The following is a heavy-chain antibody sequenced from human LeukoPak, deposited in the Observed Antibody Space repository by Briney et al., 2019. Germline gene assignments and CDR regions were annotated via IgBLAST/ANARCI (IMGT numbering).Heavy chain of an antibody. CDR1: GYTLTELS. V-gene: IGHV1-69*05. J-gene: IGHJ4*02. D-gene: IGHD6-6*01. CDR3: ARDSDSSSSEI. Sequence: GASVKVSCKVSGYTLTELSMHWVRQAPGQGLEWMGGIIPIFGTANYAQKFQGRVTITTDESTSTAYMELSSLRSEDTAVYYCARDSDSSSSEIWGQGTLVTVSS. CDR2: IIPIFGTA.